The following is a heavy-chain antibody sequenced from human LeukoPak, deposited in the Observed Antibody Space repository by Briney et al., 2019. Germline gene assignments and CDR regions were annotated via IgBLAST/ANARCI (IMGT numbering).Heavy chain of an antibody. CDR2: IVVGSGNT. D-gene: IGHD1-1*01. V-gene: IGHV1-58*01. Sequence: SVKVSCKASGFTFTSSAVQWVRQARGQRLEWIGWIVVGSGNTNYAQKFQERVTITRDMSTSTAYMELSSLRSEDTAVYYCAEEATRGPFDYGGQGPLVTVSS. CDR1: GFTFTSSA. J-gene: IGHJ4*02. CDR3: AEEATRGPFDY.